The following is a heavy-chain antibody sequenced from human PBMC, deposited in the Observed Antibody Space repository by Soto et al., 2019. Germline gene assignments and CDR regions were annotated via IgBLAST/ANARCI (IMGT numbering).Heavy chain of an antibody. Sequence: SVKVSCKASGGTFSSYTISWVRQAPGQGLEWMGRIIPILGIANYAQKFQGRVTITADKSTSTAYMELSSLRSEDTAVYYCARDRMSAARPPLDYWGQGTLVTVSS. V-gene: IGHV1-69*04. CDR2: IIPILGIA. CDR1: GGTFSSYT. J-gene: IGHJ4*02. CDR3: ARDRMSAARPPLDY. D-gene: IGHD6-6*01.